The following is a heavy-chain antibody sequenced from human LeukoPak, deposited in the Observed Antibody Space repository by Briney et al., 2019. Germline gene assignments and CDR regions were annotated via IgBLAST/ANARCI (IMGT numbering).Heavy chain of an antibody. CDR3: ARDGEMATIENYFDY. CDR2: IDHTGIT. D-gene: IGHD5-24*01. J-gene: IGHJ4*02. Sequence: SETLSLTCTVSDDSITIYYWTWIRQPPGKGLEWIGYIDHTGITNYNPSLNSRVTISRDTSKNHFSLKVSSVTAADTAVYYCARDGEMATIENYFDYWGQGTLVTVSS. CDR1: DDSITIYY. V-gene: IGHV4-59*12.